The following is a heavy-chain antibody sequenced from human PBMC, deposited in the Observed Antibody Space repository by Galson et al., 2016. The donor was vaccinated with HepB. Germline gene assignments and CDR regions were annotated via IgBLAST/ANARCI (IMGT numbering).Heavy chain of an antibody. Sequence: SLRLSCAASGFTFGDYAMSWFRQAPGKGLEWVSAMNGNDGHTFYADSVKGRFTISRDNSMNTLYLEMNSLRVEDSAIYFCAKDWVVVLSGGGYHFDHWGQGVVVTVTS. D-gene: IGHD2/OR15-2a*01. V-gene: IGHV3-23*01. J-gene: IGHJ4*02. CDR1: GFTFGDYA. CDR2: MNGNDGHT. CDR3: AKDWVVVLSGGGYHFDH.